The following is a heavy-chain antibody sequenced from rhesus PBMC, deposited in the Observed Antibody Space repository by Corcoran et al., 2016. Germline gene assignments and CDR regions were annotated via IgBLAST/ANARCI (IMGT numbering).Heavy chain of an antibody. V-gene: IGHV4-106*01. CDR1: GGSISADYY. CDR2: SYGSGGGT. CDR3: AGGDAFDF. J-gene: IGHJ3*01. Sequence: QVQLQESGPGLVKPSETLSLPCAVSGGSISADYYWSLIRQPPGKGLEWSGYSYGSGGGTNYNPSLKNRVTISIDTSKNQFSLKLSSVTAADTAVYYCAGGDAFDFWGQGLRVTVSS.